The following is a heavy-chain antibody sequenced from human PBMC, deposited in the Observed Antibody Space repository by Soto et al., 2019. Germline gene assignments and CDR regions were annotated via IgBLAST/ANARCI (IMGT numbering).Heavy chain of an antibody. J-gene: IGHJ6*02. D-gene: IGHD3-10*01. Sequence: PGESLKISCNGSGYSFTSYWISWVRQMPGKGLEWMGRIDPSDSYTNYSPSFQGHVTISADKSISTAYLQWSSLKASDTAMYYCARLSSGSYFYYYYGMDVWGQGTTVTVSS. CDR3: ARLSSGSYFYYYYGMDV. CDR1: GYSFTSYW. V-gene: IGHV5-10-1*01. CDR2: IDPSDSYT.